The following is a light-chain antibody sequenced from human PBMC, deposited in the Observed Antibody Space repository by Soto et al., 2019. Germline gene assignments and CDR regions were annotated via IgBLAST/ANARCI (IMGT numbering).Light chain of an antibody. V-gene: IGLV2-14*01. CDR3: SSYTSSSTLV. Sequence: QSALTQPASVSGSPGQSLTISCTGTSSDVGGYNYVSWYQQHPGKAPKLMIYDVSNRPSGVSNRFSGSKSGNTASLTISGLQAEDDADYYCSSYTSSSTLVFGGGTKVTVL. CDR1: SSDVGGYNY. J-gene: IGLJ2*01. CDR2: DVS.